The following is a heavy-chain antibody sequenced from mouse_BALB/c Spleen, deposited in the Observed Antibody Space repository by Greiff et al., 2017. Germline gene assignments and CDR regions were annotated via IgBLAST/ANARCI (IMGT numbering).Heavy chain of an antibody. Sequence: LQQPGAELVKPGASVKMSCKASGYTFTSYNMHWVKQTPGQGLEWIGAIYPGNGDTSYNQKFKGKATLTADKSSSTAYMQLSSLTSEDSAVYYCARRNDGYVDYWGQGTTLTVSS. J-gene: IGHJ2*01. CDR2: IYPGNGDT. CDR3: ARRNDGYVDY. V-gene: IGHV1-12*01. D-gene: IGHD2-12*01. CDR1: GYTFTSYN.